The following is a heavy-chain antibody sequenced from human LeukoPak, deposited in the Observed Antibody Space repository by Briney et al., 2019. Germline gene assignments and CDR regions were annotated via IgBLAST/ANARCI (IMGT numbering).Heavy chain of an antibody. CDR2: ISGSGGST. Sequence: GGSLRLSCAASGFTFSSYGMSWVRQAPGKGLEWVSAISGSGGSTYYADSVKGRFTISRDNSKNTLYLQMNSLRAEDTAVYYCAKVYDILTGLRYWGQGTLVTVSS. J-gene: IGHJ4*02. CDR3: AKVYDILTGLRY. CDR1: GFTFSSYG. D-gene: IGHD3-9*01. V-gene: IGHV3-23*01.